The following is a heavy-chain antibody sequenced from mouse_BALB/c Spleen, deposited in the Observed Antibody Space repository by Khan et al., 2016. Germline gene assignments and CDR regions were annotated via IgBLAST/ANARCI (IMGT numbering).Heavy chain of an antibody. CDR2: IDPENAYN. CDR1: GFNIKDYY. V-gene: IGHV14-4*02. Sequence: VQLKQSGAELVRSGASVRLSCTASGFNIKDYYMHWVKQRPEQGLEWIGWIDPENAYNEYAPQFPGQATLTADSSSQLAYILHSSPTSEATAVYYCNAECYDCGFDYWGQGTTLTVSS. CDR3: NAECYDCGFDY. D-gene: IGHD2-12*01. J-gene: IGHJ2*01.